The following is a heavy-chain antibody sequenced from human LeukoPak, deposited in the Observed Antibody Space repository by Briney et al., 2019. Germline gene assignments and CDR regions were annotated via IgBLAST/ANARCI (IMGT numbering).Heavy chain of an antibody. CDR1: GFTFSSYA. V-gene: IGHV4-39*01. J-gene: IGHJ4*02. D-gene: IGHD6-6*01. CDR3: ARHWGIAAPADY. Sequence: GSLRLSCAASGFTFSSYAMSWIRQPPGKGLEWIGSIYYSGSTYYNPSLKSRVTISVDTSKNQFSLKLSSVTAADTAVYYCARHWGIAAPADYWGQGTLVTVSS. CDR2: IYYSGST.